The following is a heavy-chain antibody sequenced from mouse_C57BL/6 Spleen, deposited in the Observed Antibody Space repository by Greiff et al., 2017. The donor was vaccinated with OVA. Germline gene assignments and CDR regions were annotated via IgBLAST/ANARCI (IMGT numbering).Heavy chain of an antibody. CDR2: INYDGSST. CDR3: AREGDYGYDGGTWFAY. J-gene: IGHJ3*01. CDR1: GFTFSDYY. V-gene: IGHV5-16*01. D-gene: IGHD2-2*01. Sequence: DVKLVESEGGLVQPGSSMTLSCTASGFTFSDYYMAWVRQVPEKGLEWVANINYDGSSTYYLDSLKSRFIISRDNAKNILYLQMSSLKSEDTATYYCAREGDYGYDGGTWFAYWGQGTLVTVSA.